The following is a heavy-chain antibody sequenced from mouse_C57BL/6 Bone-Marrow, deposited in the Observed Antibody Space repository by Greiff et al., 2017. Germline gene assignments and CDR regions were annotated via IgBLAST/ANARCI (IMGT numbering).Heavy chain of an antibody. V-gene: IGHV1-61*01. Sequence: QVQLQQPGAELVRPGSSVKLSCKASGYTFTSYWMAWVKQRPGQGLEWIGNIYPSDSETHYNQKFKDKATLTVDKSSSTAYMQLSSLTSEDSAVYYCARRSSTMVTTWFAYWGQGTLVTVSA. D-gene: IGHD2-2*01. CDR2: IYPSDSET. CDR3: ARRSSTMVTTWFAY. J-gene: IGHJ3*01. CDR1: GYTFTSYW.